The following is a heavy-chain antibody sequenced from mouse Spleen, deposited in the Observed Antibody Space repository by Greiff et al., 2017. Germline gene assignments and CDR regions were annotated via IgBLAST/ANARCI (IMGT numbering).Heavy chain of an antibody. D-gene: IGHD2-2*01. CDR3: AKNREYGYDLYFDY. CDR1: GFSLTSYG. V-gene: IGHV2-5-1*01. CDR2: IWRGGST. Sequence: QVQLQQSGPSLVQPSQSLSITCTVSGFSLTSYGVHWVRQSPGKGLEWLGVIWRGGSTDYNAAFMSRLSITKDNSKSQVFFKMNSLQADDTAIYYCAKNREYGYDLYFDYWGQGTTLTVSS. J-gene: IGHJ2*01.